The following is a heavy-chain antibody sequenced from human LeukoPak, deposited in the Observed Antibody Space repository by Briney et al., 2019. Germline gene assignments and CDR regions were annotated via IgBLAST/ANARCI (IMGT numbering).Heavy chain of an antibody. V-gene: IGHV1-2*02. D-gene: IGHD3-3*01. CDR1: GYTFTGYY. J-gene: IGHJ4*02. CDR3: ARGGLAIFGVVARGGDY. CDR2: INPNSGGT. Sequence: ASVKVSCKASGYTFTGYYMHWVRQAPGPGLEWMGWINPNSGGTNYAQKFQGRVTMTRDTSISTAYMELSRLRSDDTAVYYCARGGLAIFGVVARGGDYWGQGTLVTVSS.